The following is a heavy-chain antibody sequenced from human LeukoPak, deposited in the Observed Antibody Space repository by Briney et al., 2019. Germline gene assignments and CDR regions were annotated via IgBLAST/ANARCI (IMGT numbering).Heavy chain of an antibody. Sequence: GGSLRLSCAASAFTFSNYAMSWVRQAPGKGLEWVSAISDGGGTTYYADSVKGRFTISRDNSKSILYLQMNSLRADDTAVYYCAKAFREYGSSSYSGFDIWGQGTMVTVSS. V-gene: IGHV3-23*01. CDR3: AKAFREYGSSSYSGFDI. CDR1: AFTFSNYA. J-gene: IGHJ3*02. D-gene: IGHD6-13*01. CDR2: ISDGGGTT.